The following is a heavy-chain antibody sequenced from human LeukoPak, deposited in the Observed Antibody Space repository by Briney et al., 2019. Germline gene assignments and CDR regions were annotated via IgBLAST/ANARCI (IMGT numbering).Heavy chain of an antibody. V-gene: IGHV3-30*04. CDR3: ARDIAARLDY. J-gene: IGHJ4*02. Sequence: GRSLRLSCAASGFTFSNYAMQWVRQAPGKGLEWVALISYDGTKKYYADSAKGRFTISRDNSKNTLDLQMNSLRADDSAVYYCARDIAARLDYWGQGSLVTVSS. CDR1: GFTFSNYA. D-gene: IGHD6-6*01. CDR2: ISYDGTKK.